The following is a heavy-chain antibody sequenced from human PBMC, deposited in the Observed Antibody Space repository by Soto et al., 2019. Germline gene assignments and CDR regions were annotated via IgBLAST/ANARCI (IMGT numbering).Heavy chain of an antibody. Sequence: QVHLLLQSGAEVKKPGSSVKVSCKSSGGTPSNSAISWVRQAPGQGLEWMGGIIPVFGLVKYAQNFQGRVTITADESTNTAYMELSSLRPEDTAVYYGAGGRIVVVGCRACYGMDVWGQGTTVTVSS. J-gene: IGHJ6*02. CDR2: IIPVFGLV. V-gene: IGHV1-69*01. CDR3: AGGRIVVVGCRACYGMDV. CDR1: GGTPSNSA. D-gene: IGHD3-22*01.